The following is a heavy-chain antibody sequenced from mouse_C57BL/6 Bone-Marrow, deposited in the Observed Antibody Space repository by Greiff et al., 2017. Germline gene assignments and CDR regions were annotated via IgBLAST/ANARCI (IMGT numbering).Heavy chain of an antibody. Sequence: QVQLQQSGPELVKPGASVKLSCKASGYTFTSYDINWVKQRPGQGLEWIGWIYPRDGSTKYNEKFKGKATLTVATSSSTAYMELHSLTSEDSAVYFCARYYGSSYCYFDVWGTGTTVTVSS. V-gene: IGHV1-85*01. CDR3: ARYYGSSYCYFDV. CDR1: GYTFTSYD. J-gene: IGHJ1*03. D-gene: IGHD1-1*01. CDR2: IYPRDGST.